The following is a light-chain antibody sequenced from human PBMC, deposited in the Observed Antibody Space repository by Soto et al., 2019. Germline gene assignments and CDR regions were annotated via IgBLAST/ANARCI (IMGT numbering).Light chain of an antibody. J-gene: IGKJ1*01. V-gene: IGKV3-20*01. CDR1: QSIRSNY. Sequence: ETVLTQSPGTLSLSPGERATLSCRASQSIRSNYLAWYRQTPGQAPRLLLYGASKRASGIADRFSGSGSGTDFTLIINRLEPEDFALYYCQQYGSSPWTFGQGTKVEIK. CDR2: GAS. CDR3: QQYGSSPWT.